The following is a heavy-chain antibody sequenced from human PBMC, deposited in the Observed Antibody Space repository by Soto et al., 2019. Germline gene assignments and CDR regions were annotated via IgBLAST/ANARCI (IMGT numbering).Heavy chain of an antibody. J-gene: IGHJ3*02. CDR1: GFTFSSYA. CDR2: ISRSGGGT. D-gene: IGHD6-6*01. CDR3: AKKADSSSPWGALDI. V-gene: IGHV3-23*01. Sequence: EVQLLESGGGLVQPGGSLRLSCAASGFTFSSYAMTWVRQAPAQGLEWVSGISRSGGGTYYADSVKGRFTISRDSSKNTLYLQMDSLRAEDTAVYYCAKKADSSSPWGALDIWGQGTMVSVSS.